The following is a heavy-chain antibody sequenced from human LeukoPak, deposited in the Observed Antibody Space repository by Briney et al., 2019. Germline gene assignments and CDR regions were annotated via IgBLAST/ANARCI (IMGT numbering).Heavy chain of an antibody. J-gene: IGHJ4*02. CDR2: ISGSGGST. V-gene: IGHV3-23*01. CDR3: AKDRLRLHYDFWSGQDYFDY. Sequence: GGSLRLSWAASGFTFSSYAMSWVRQAPGKGLEWVSAISGSGGSTYYADSVKGRFTISRDNSKNTLYLQMNSLRAEDTAVYYCAKDRLRLHYDFWSGQDYFDYWGQGTLVTVSS. D-gene: IGHD3-3*01. CDR1: GFTFSSYA.